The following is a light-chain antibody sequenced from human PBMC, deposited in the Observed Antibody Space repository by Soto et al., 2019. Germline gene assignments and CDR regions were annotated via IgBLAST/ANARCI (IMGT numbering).Light chain of an antibody. CDR3: QQSYTSPPFT. Sequence: DIQMTQSPSALSASVGDRVTIICRASQNINIYLHWYQQKPGKAPELLIFAASSVRSGVPSRFSGSGSGTEFTLAISSLQPEDVATYYCQQSYTSPPFTFGPGTKVDIK. J-gene: IGKJ3*01. V-gene: IGKV1-39*01. CDR2: AAS. CDR1: QNINIY.